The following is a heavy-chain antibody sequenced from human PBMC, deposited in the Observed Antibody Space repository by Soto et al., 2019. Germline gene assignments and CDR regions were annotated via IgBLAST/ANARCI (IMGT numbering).Heavy chain of an antibody. CDR3: AKDPGYYDSSGVYYFDY. J-gene: IGHJ4*02. D-gene: IGHD3-22*01. Sequence: PGGSLRLSCAASGFTFSSYAMSWVRQAPGKGLEWVSAISGSGGSTYYADSVKGRFTISRDNSKNTLYLQMNSLRAEDTAVYYCAKDPGYYDSSGVYYFDYWGQGTLVTVSS. CDR2: ISGSGGST. CDR1: GFTFSSYA. V-gene: IGHV3-23*01.